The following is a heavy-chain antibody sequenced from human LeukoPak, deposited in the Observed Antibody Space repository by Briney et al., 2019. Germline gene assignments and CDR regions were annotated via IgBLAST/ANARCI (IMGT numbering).Heavy chain of an antibody. CDR2: IWYDGSNK. V-gene: IGHV3-33*06. D-gene: IGHD1-26*01. J-gene: IGHJ4*02. CDR1: GFTFSSYG. CDR3: AKAEWELLSAVDY. Sequence: PGGSLRLSCAASGFTFSSYGMHWVRQAPGKGLEWVALIWYDGSNKYYADSVKGRFTISRDNSKNTLYLQMNSLRAEDTAVYYCAKAEWELLSAVDYWGQGTLVAVSS.